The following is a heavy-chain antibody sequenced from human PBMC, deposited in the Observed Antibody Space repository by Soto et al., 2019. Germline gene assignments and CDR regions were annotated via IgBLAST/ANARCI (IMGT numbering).Heavy chain of an antibody. D-gene: IGHD6-6*01. CDR3: ATYTSSSFH. CDR2: IRGSGITI. CDR1: EFTSGDDY. V-gene: IGHV3-11*01. Sequence: GGSLRLSCAASEFTSGDDYMSLIRQAPGKGLEWVSYIRGSGITIQYADSVKGRFTISRDNAKNSVSLQMSSLRADDTAVYYCATYTSSSFHWGQGTLVTVSS. J-gene: IGHJ4*02.